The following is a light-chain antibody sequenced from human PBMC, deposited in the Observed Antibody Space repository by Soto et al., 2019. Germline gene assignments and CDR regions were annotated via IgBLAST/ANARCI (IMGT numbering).Light chain of an antibody. V-gene: IGLV1-44*01. CDR1: SSNIGSNP. CDR3: AAWDDSLTGVV. Sequence: QSVLTQPPSASGTPGQRVTISCSGSSSNIGSNPVDWYQQLPGTAPKVLIYSNNQRPAGVPARFSGSKAGTSASLAISGLQAEDEADYYCAAWDDSLTGVVFGGGTQLTVL. CDR2: SNN. J-gene: IGLJ3*02.